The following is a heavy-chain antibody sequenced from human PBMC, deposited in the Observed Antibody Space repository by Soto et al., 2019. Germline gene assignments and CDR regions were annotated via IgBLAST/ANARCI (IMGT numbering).Heavy chain of an antibody. CDR1: GGSFSGHS. Sequence: PSETLSLTCAVYGGSFSGHSWTWIRQSPGKGLEWIGDINHSGRVNYSPSLKSRVTISLDTSKNQFSLTLSAVTAADTAMYHCSTRAYDTNGYYRFDPWGQGTLVTVSS. J-gene: IGHJ5*01. D-gene: IGHD3-22*01. V-gene: IGHV4-34*01. CDR2: INHSGRV. CDR3: STRAYDTNGYYRFDP.